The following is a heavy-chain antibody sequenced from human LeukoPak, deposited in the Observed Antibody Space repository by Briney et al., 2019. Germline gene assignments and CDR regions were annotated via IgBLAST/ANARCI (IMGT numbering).Heavy chain of an antibody. D-gene: IGHD6-13*01. CDR1: GFTFDDYA. V-gene: IGHV3-9*01. J-gene: IGHJ3*02. CDR2: ISWNSGSI. Sequence: PGGSLRLSCAASGFTFDDYAVHWVRQAPGKGLEWVSGISWNSGSIGYADSVKGRFTISRDNAKNSLYLQMNSLRAEDTALYYCAKDNKADLQHWYSSSWGAFDIWGQGTMVTVSS. CDR3: AKDNKADLQHWYSSSWGAFDI.